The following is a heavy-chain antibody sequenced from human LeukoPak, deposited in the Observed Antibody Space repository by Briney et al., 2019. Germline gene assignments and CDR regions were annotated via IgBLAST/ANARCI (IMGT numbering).Heavy chain of an antibody. CDR3: ARDRGWRQFDY. CDR2: INPDGSDK. D-gene: IGHD5-24*01. J-gene: IGHJ4*02. Sequence: GGSLRLSCEGSGFTFRTSWMDWVRQAPGKGLQWVANINPDGSDKYYAEYVRGRFTISRDNAKNSLYLEMNSLTADDTDVYYCARDRGWRQFDYWGQGTLVTVSS. V-gene: IGHV3-7*04. CDR1: GFTFRTSW.